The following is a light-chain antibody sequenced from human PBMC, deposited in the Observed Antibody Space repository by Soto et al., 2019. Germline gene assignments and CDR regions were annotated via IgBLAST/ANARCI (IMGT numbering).Light chain of an antibody. Sequence: FMLTQPHSVSESPGKTVTISCTRSSGNIASNYVQWYQQRPGSAPTTVIYEDNQRPSGVPDRFSGSIDSSSNSASLTISGLKTEDEADYYCQSYATTSKVFGTGTKLTVL. J-gene: IGLJ1*01. CDR1: SGNIASNY. CDR2: EDN. CDR3: QSYATTSKV. V-gene: IGLV6-57*03.